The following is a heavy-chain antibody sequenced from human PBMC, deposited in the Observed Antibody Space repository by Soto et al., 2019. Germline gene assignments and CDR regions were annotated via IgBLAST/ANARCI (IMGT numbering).Heavy chain of an antibody. CDR2: IIPIFGTA. Sequence: SVKVSCKASGGTFSSYAISWVRQSAGQGLEWMGGIIPIFGTANYAQKFQGRVTITADESTSTAYMELSSLRSEDTAVYYCARDPSYNWNYSFRPDDAFDIWGQGTMVPVSS. CDR3: ARDPSYNWNYSFRPDDAFDI. J-gene: IGHJ3*02. CDR1: GGTFSSYA. D-gene: IGHD1-7*01. V-gene: IGHV1-69*13.